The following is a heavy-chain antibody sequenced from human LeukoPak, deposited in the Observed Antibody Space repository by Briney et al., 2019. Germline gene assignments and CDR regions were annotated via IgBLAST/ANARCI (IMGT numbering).Heavy chain of an antibody. V-gene: IGHV3-53*01. J-gene: IGHJ4*02. D-gene: IGHD6-13*01. CDR1: GFTVSDNY. CDR3: ARALSSRGWYYFDY. Sequence: GGSLRLSCAASGFTVSDNYMSWVRQAPGKGLEWVSVIYSGGSTYYADSVKGRFTISRDNSKSTLYLQMNSLRAEDTAVYYCARALSSRGWYYFDYWGQGTLVTVSP. CDR2: IYSGGST.